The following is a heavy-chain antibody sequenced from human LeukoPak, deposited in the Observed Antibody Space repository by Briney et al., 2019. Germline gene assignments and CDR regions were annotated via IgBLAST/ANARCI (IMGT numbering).Heavy chain of an antibody. CDR1: AFTFTSSA. V-gene: IGHV1-58*01. D-gene: IGHD6-19*01. J-gene: IGHJ4*02. Sequence: SVKVSCKASAFTFTSSAVQWVRQARGQRLEWIGWIVVGSGNTNYAQKFQERVTITRDMSTSTAYMELSSLRSEDTAVYYCAATGSGWTELFDYWGQGTLVTVSS. CDR2: IVVGSGNT. CDR3: AATGSGWTELFDY.